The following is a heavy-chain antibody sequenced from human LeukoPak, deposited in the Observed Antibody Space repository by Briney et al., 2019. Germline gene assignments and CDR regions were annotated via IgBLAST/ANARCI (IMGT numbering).Heavy chain of an antibody. V-gene: IGHV3-30*18. CDR2: ISYDGRNQ. J-gene: IGHJ4*02. Sequence: GGSLRLYCAASGFTFSNYGMHWVRQAPGKGLEWVALISYDGRNQYYADSVKGRFTSSRDDSKSTLYLQMNSLTAKDTAVYYCAKDRGGIRPQWLVLHTADYWGQGTLVTVSS. CDR1: GFTFSNYG. CDR3: AKDRGGIRPQWLVLHTADY. D-gene: IGHD6-19*01.